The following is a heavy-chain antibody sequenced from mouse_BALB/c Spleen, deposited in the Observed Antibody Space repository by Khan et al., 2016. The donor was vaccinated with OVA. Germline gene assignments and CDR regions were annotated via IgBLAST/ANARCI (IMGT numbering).Heavy chain of an antibody. Sequence: EVQLVESGPGLVKPSQSLSLTCTVTGYSITSDYAWNWIRQFPGNKLEWMGYISYSGSTTYNPSLKRRLSITRDTSKNQFFLHLNSVTTEDTATXYCARWFTYWGQGTLVTVSA. J-gene: IGHJ3*01. CDR2: ISYSGST. V-gene: IGHV3-2*02. CDR3: ARWFTY. CDR1: GYSITSDYA.